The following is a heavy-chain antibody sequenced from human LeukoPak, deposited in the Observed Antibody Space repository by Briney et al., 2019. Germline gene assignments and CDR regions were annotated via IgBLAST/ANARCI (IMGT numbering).Heavy chain of an antibody. CDR2: IYTSGST. Sequence: KASETLSLTCTVSGGSISSYYWSWIRQPAGKGLEWIGRIYTSGSTNYNPSLKSRVTMSGDTSKNQFSLKLSSVTAADTAVYYCARDLYCSSTSCSAYDAFDIWGQGTMVTVSS. D-gene: IGHD2-2*01. J-gene: IGHJ3*02. CDR1: GGSISSYY. CDR3: ARDLYCSSTSCSAYDAFDI. V-gene: IGHV4-4*07.